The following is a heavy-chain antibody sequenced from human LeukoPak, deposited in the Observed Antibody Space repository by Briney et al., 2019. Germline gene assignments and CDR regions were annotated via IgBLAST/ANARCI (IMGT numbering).Heavy chain of an antibody. Sequence: SETLSLTCTVSGGSISSYYWSWIRQPPGKGLEWIGYIYYSGSTNYNPSLKSRVTISGDTSKNQFSLKLSSVTAADTAVYYCARGRSIAAAGTGVDYWGQGTLVTVSS. J-gene: IGHJ4*02. CDR3: ARGRSIAAAGTGVDY. CDR2: IYYSGST. CDR1: GGSISSYY. V-gene: IGHV4-59*12. D-gene: IGHD6-13*01.